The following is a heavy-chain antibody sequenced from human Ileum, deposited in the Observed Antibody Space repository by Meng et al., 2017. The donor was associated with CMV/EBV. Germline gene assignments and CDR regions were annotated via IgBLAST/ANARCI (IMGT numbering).Heavy chain of an antibody. V-gene: IGHV3-33*06. CDR2: VWYDGSNE. Sequence: GESLKISCTASGFTFNKNGMHWVRRAPGQGLEWVAVVWYDGSNEDYAKSVKGRFRISRDNSQNTLYLQMNSLRAEDTAVYYCAKDGSSIPARPSLAAVHFDHWGQGTQVTVSS. CDR1: GFTFNKNG. D-gene: IGHD6-6*01. J-gene: IGHJ4*02. CDR3: AKDGSSIPARPSLAAVHFDH.